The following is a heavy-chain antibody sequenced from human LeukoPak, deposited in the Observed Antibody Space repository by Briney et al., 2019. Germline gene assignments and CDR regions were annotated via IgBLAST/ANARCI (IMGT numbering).Heavy chain of an antibody. Sequence: GGSLRLSCVASGFTFSGYSMIWVRQTPGKGLEWVSEINHSGYNAFYPDSVKGRFTVSRDNSKNTLYLQMNSLRAEDTAVYYCAKDSQRNCSSTSCSYYFDYWGQGALVTVSS. CDR2: INHSGYNA. J-gene: IGHJ4*02. CDR1: GFTFSGYS. D-gene: IGHD2-2*01. V-gene: IGHV3-23*01. CDR3: AKDSQRNCSSTSCSYYFDY.